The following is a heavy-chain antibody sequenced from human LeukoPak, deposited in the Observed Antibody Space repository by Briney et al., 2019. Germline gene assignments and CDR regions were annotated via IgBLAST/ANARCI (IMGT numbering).Heavy chain of an antibody. J-gene: IGHJ4*02. V-gene: IGHV3-7*03. CDR2: IKQDGSEE. CDR3: AREFVRVIPFDY. D-gene: IGHD3-16*02. Sequence: GGSLRLSCAASGFTFSTYAMSWVRQAPGKGLEWVANIKQDGSEEYYVDSVKGRFTISRDNAKNPLYLQMNSLRAEDTAVYYCAREFVRVIPFDYWGQGTLVTVSS. CDR1: GFTFSTYA.